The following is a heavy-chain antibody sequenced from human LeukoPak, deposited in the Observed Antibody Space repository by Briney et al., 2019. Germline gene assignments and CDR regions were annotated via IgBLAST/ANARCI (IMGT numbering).Heavy chain of an antibody. CDR3: ASWGDSSGYYSTIDH. Sequence: ASVKVSCKASGYTFTSYDINWVRQATGQGLEWMGWMNPNSGNTGYAQKFQGRVTMTRNTSISTAYMELSSLRSEDTAVYYCASWGDSSGYYSTIDHWGQGTLVTVSS. V-gene: IGHV1-8*02. D-gene: IGHD3-22*01. CDR1: GYTFTSYD. J-gene: IGHJ4*02. CDR2: MNPNSGNT.